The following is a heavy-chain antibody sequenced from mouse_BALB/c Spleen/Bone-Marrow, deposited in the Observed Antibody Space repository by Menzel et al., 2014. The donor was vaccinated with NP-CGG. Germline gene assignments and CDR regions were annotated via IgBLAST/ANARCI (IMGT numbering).Heavy chain of an antibody. J-gene: IGHJ3*01. D-gene: IGHD2-1*01. CDR1: GYTFTSYY. CDR2: INPSNGGT. CDR3: TRSNGNWFAY. Sequence: VHLVESGAELVKPGASVKLSCKASGYTFTSYYMYWVKQRPGQGLEWIGEINPSNGGTNFNEKFKSKATLTVDKSSSTAYMQLSSLTSEDFAVYYCTRSNGNWFAYWGQGTLVTVSA. V-gene: IGHV1S81*02.